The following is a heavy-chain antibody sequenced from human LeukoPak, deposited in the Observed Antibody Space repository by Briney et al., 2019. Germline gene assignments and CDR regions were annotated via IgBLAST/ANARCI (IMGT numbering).Heavy chain of an antibody. CDR3: TTIGSFWSGYPVWY. V-gene: IGHV3-15*01. J-gene: IGHJ4*02. CDR1: GFTFSNAW. CDR2: IKSKTDGGTT. D-gene: IGHD3-3*01. Sequence: GGSLRRSCAASGFTFSNAWMSWVRQAPGKGLEWVGRIKSKTDGGTTDYAALVKGRFTISRDDSKNTLYLQMNSLKTEDTAVYYCTTIGSFWSGYPVWYWGQGTLVTVSS.